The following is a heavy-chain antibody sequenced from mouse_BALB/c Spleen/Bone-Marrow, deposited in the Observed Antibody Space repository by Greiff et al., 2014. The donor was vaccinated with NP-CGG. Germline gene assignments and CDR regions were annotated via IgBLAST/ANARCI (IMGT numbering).Heavy chain of an antibody. J-gene: IGHJ2*01. CDR2: ISSGGGST. V-gene: IGHV5-12-1*01. CDR1: GFAFSSYD. CDR3: ARDDYDYFDY. Sequence: EVQLVESGGGLVKPGGSLKLSCAASGFAFSSYDMSWVRQTPEKRLEWVAYISSGGGSTYYPDTVKGRFTISRDNAKNTLYLQMSSLKSEDTAMYYCARDDYDYFDYWGQGTTLTVSS. D-gene: IGHD2-4*01.